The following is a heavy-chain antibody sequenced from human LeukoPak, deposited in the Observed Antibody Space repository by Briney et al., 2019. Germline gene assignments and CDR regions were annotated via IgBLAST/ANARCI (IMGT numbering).Heavy chain of an antibody. CDR2: IIPIFGTA. CDR1: GGTFSSYA. Sequence: SVKVSCKASGGTFSSYAISWVRQAPGQGLEWMGGIIPIFGTANYAQKFQGRVTITADESTSTAYMELSSLRTEDTAVYYCAVIAAAPATNFDYWGQGTLVTVSS. CDR3: AVIAAAPATNFDY. J-gene: IGHJ4*02. D-gene: IGHD6-13*01. V-gene: IGHV1-69*01.